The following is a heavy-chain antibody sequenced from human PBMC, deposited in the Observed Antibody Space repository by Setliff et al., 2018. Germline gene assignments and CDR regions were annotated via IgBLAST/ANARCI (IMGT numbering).Heavy chain of an antibody. D-gene: IGHD6-19*01. CDR2: IYYSGST. Sequence: SETLSLTCTVSGGSISSSSYYWGWIRQPPGKGLEWIGSIYYSGSTYYNPSLKSRVTMSVDTSTNQFSLKLNSVTAADMAVYYCAREQWLDPPVHSYMDVWAKGTTVTVSS. CDR3: AREQWLDPPVHSYMDV. CDR1: GGSISSSSYY. J-gene: IGHJ6*03. V-gene: IGHV4-39*07.